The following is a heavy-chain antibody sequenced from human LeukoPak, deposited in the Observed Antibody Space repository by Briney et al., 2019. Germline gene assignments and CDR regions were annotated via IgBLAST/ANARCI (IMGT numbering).Heavy chain of an antibody. CDR2: INPSSGST. Sequence: ASVKVSCKASGYTFNSYYMHWVRQAPGQGLEWMGIINPSSGSTSYAQNFQGRVTMTRDTSTSTVYMELSSLRSEDTAVYYCARDRGYSYGPDYWGQGTLVTVSS. D-gene: IGHD5-18*01. CDR3: ARDRGYSYGPDY. CDR1: GYTFNSYY. V-gene: IGHV1-46*02. J-gene: IGHJ4*02.